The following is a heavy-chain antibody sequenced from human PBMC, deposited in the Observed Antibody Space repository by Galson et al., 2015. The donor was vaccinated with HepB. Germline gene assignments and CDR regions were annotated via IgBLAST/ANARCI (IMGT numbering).Heavy chain of an antibody. CDR1: GYTFTGSY. Sequence: SVKVSCKASGYTFTGSYIHWVRQAPGQGLEWMGRINPNTGGTKYAQKFRGRVTLTRDTSINKAYMDLTRLKSDDTAIYYCARGRLTGTMKIDWFDTWGQGTLVTVS. V-gene: IGHV1-2*06. D-gene: IGHD1-7*01. CDR3: ARGRLTGTMKIDWFDT. CDR2: INPNTGGT. J-gene: IGHJ5*02.